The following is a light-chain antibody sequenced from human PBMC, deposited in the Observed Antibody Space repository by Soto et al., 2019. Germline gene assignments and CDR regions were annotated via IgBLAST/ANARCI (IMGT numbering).Light chain of an antibody. J-gene: IGKJ5*01. CDR3: QQYGSSPLIT. V-gene: IGKV3-20*01. Sequence: EIVLTQSPGTLSLSPGRTATLSCGASPRLSASDIAWYQQKPGQAPKFLIYGVSSRATGIPDRFSGSGAGTDVSLTISSLESEDFAVYHCQQYGSSPLITFGQGTRLEIK. CDR1: PRLSASD. CDR2: GVS.